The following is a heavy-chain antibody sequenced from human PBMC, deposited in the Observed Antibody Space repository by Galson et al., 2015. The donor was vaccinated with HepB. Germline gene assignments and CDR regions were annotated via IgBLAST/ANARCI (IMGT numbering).Heavy chain of an antibody. CDR3: ARDRPVAGSDY. D-gene: IGHD6-19*01. J-gene: IGHJ4*02. Sequence: LRLSCAASGFTFSSYAMHWVRQAPGKGLEWVAVISYDGSNKYYADSVKGRFTISRDNSKNTLYLQMNSLRAEDTAVYYCARDRPVAGSDYWGQGTLVTVSS. V-gene: IGHV3-30*04. CDR1: GFTFSSYA. CDR2: ISYDGSNK.